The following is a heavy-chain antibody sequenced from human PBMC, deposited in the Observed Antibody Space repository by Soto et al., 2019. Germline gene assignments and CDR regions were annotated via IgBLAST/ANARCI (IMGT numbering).Heavy chain of an antibody. Sequence: ASVKVSCKVSGYTLTELSMHWVRQAPGKGLEWMGGFDPEDGETIYAQKFQGRVTMTEDTSTDTAYMELSSLRSEDTAVYYCATALYGSGSLQNDAFDIWGQGTMVTVSS. CDR2: FDPEDGET. J-gene: IGHJ3*02. V-gene: IGHV1-24*01. D-gene: IGHD3-10*01. CDR1: GYTLTELS. CDR3: ATALYGSGSLQNDAFDI.